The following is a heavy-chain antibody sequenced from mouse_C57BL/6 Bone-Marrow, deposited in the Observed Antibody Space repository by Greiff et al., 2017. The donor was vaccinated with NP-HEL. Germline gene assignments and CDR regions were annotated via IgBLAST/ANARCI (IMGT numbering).Heavy chain of an antibody. CDR3: ARHPAWFAY. V-gene: IGHV1-81*01. CDR2: IYPRSGNT. Sequence: QVHVKQSGAELARPGASVKLSCKASGYIFTSYGISWVKQRTGQGLEWIGEIYPRSGNTYYNEKFKGKATLTADKSSSTAYMELRSLTSEDSAVYFCARHPAWFAYWGQGTLVTVSA. CDR1: GYIFTSYG. J-gene: IGHJ3*01.